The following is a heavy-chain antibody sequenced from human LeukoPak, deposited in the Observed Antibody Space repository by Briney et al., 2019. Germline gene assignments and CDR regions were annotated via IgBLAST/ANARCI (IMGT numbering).Heavy chain of an antibody. V-gene: IGHV4-59*08. CDR3: ARHRAYSSSSPFDY. J-gene: IGHJ4*02. Sequence: SETLSLTCTVSGGSISSYYWSWIRQTPGKGLEWIGYIYYTGSTNYNPSLKSQVTMFVDMSKNQFSLRLSSVTAADTAVYYCARHRAYSSSSPFDYWGQGTLVTVSS. CDR2: IYYTGST. D-gene: IGHD6-6*01. CDR1: GGSISSYY.